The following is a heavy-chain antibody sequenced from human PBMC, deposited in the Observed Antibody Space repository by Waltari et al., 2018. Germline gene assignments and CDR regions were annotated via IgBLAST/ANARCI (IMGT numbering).Heavy chain of an antibody. Sequence: QVQLVQSGAEVKKPGASVKVSCKASGYTFTSYGISWVRQAPGQGLEWMGWINPYNGNNHYAENFQGGVMMTTDTSSNTAYMELRSLTSDDTAVFYCARGDRGLFDFWGQGTLVTVSS. CDR1: GYTFTSYG. J-gene: IGHJ4*02. CDR2: INPYNGNN. V-gene: IGHV1-18*01. CDR3: ARGDRGLFDF. D-gene: IGHD1-26*01.